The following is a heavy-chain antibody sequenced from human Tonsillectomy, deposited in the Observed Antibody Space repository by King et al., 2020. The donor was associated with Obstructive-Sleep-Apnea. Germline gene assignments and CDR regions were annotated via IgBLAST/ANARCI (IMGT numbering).Heavy chain of an antibody. V-gene: IGHV4-59*01. CDR2: IYGSGST. CDR3: ASTLAYCGGDCYSVDF. Sequence: VQLQESGPGLVKPSETLSLTCSVSGGSISGYYWSWIRQPPGKGLEWIGYIYGSGSTNYNPSLKSRVTISVDMSKSQFSLWLSSVTAADTAVYYCASTLAYCGGDCYSVDFWGQGTLVSVSS. CDR1: GGSISGYY. J-gene: IGHJ4*02. D-gene: IGHD2-21*02.